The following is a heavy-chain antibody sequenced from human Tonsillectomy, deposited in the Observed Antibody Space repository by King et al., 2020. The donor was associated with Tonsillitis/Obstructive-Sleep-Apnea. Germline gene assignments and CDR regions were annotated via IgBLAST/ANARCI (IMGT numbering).Heavy chain of an antibody. CDR2: ISGSGGST. CDR1: GFTFSSYA. J-gene: IGHJ3*02. Sequence: VQLLESGGGLVQPGGSLRLSCAASGFTFSSYAMSWVRQAPGKGLEWVSGISGSGGSTDYADSVKGRFTISRDNSKNTLYLQMNSLRAEDTAVYYCAKDPPRGGVTGGRAFEIWGQGTMATVSS. V-gene: IGHV3-23*01. D-gene: IGHD3-16*01. CDR3: AKDPPRGGVTGGRAFEI.